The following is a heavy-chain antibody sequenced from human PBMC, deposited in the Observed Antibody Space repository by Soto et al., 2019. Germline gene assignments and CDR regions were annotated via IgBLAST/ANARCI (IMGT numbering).Heavy chain of an antibody. CDR3: VRDPSFDY. CDR1: GFTFSSYD. CDR2: ISSNGGIT. V-gene: IGHV3-64*01. Sequence: GGSLRLSCAASGFTFSSYDMHWVRQAPGKGLEYISAISSNGGITYFASSVKGRFTISRDNSKNTLYLQMGGLRAEDMAVYYCVRDPSFDYWGQGTLVTVSS. J-gene: IGHJ4*02.